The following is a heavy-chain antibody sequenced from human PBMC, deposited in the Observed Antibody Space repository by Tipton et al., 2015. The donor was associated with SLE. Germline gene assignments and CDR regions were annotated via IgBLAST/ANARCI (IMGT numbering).Heavy chain of an antibody. CDR1: GGSISNYY. D-gene: IGHD5-12*01. Sequence: TLSLTCTVSGGSISNYYWSWIRQPPGKGLEWIGEINHSGSTNYNPSLKSRVTISVDASKNQFSLKLSSVTAADTAVYYCATGYDFQTGWFQHWGQGTLVTVSS. CDR3: ATGYDFQTGWFQH. J-gene: IGHJ1*01. V-gene: IGHV4-34*01. CDR2: INHSGST.